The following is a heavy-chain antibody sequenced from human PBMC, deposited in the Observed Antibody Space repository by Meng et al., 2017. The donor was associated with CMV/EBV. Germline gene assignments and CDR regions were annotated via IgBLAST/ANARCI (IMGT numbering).Heavy chain of an antibody. CDR2: INHSGST. Sequence: GSLRLSCTVSGGSISSGDYYWSWIRQPPGKGLEWIGEINHSGSTNYNPSLKSRVTISVDTSKNQFSLKLSSVTAADTAVYYCARSPTYYYYGMDVWGQGTTVTVSS. CDR3: ARSPTYYYYGMDV. J-gene: IGHJ6*02. V-gene: IGHV4-39*07. D-gene: IGHD4-11*01. CDR1: GGSISSGDYY.